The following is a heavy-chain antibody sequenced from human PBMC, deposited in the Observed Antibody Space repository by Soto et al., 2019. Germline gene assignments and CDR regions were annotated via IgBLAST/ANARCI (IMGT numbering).Heavy chain of an antibody. Sequence: SVKLSCKASGGTFSSYAISWVRQAPGQGLEWMGGIIPIFGTANYAQKFQGRVTITADESASTAYMELSSLRSEDTAVYYCARDSSSSYTYYYGMDVCGQGTTVIVSS. J-gene: IGHJ6*02. CDR3: ARDSSSSYTYYYGMDV. CDR1: GGTFSSYA. CDR2: IIPIFGTA. V-gene: IGHV1-69*13. D-gene: IGHD6-6*01.